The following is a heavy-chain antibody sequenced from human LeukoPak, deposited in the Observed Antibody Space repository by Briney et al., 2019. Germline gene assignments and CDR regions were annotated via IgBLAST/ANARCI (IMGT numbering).Heavy chain of an antibody. CDR1: GGSISSSDYW. D-gene: IGHD1-14*01. V-gene: IGHV4-39*01. Sequence: SETLSLTCTVTGGSISSSDYWWNWLRQPPGKGLKWIGNIYYSGSTYYSPSLKTRVTMSIDTSTNQFSLSLTSVTAADTAVYCCARHRSAGISHAFDYWGQGILVTVSS. J-gene: IGHJ4*02. CDR3: ARHRSAGISHAFDY. CDR2: IYYSGST.